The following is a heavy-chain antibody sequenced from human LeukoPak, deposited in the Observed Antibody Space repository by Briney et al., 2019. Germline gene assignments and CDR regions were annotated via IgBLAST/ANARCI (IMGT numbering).Heavy chain of an antibody. J-gene: IGHJ5*02. CDR2: INPNSGGT. D-gene: IGHD2-2*01. CDR1: GYTFTGYY. V-gene: IGHV1-2*02. Sequence: GASVKVSCKASGYTFTGYYMHWVRQAPGQGLEWMGWINPNSGGTNYAQKFQGRVTMTRDTSISTAYMELSRLRSDDTAVYYCARDLGVVVPAAPTGWFDPWGQGTLVTVSS. CDR3: ARDLGVVVPAAPTGWFDP.